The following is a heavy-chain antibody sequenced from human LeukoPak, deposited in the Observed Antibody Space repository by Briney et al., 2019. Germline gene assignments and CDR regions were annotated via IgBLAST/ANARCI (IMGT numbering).Heavy chain of an antibody. CDR1: GYSFTSYW. Sequence: GEPLQISCKGSGYSFTSYWIGWVGQMPGKGLEWMGIIYPGDSDTRYSPSFQGQVTISADKSISTAYLQWSSLKASDTAMYYCARLVSYYMDVWGKGTTVTVSS. CDR2: IYPGDSDT. J-gene: IGHJ6*03. CDR3: ARLVSYYMDV. V-gene: IGHV5-51*01. D-gene: IGHD6-6*01.